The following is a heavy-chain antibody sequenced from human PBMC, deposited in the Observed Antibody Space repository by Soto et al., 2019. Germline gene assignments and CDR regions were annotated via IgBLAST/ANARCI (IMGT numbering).Heavy chain of an antibody. Sequence: EVQLVESGGGLVKPGESLRLSCAASGFTFSYYGMNWVRQAPGKGLEWVSSISSSSGNIYYADSVKGRFTISRDNAKSLLYLQMSSMRDENTAEYYWTRAECGGNCYWGYFDLWGRGTLVTVSS. CDR2: ISSSSGNI. D-gene: IGHD2-21*01. J-gene: IGHJ2*01. CDR1: GFTFSYYG. CDR3: TRAECGGNCYWGYFDL. V-gene: IGHV3-21*01.